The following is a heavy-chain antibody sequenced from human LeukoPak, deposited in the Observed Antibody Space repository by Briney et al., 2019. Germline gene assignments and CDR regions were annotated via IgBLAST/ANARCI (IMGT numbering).Heavy chain of an antibody. CDR3: ARDGIPYYDFWSGYYYYYYYMDV. CDR1: GGSVSSGCYY. V-gene: IGHV4-61*01. Sequence: SETLSLTCTVSGGSVSSGCYYWSWIRQPPGKGLEWIGYIYYSGSTNYNPSRKTRVTISVDTSKNQFSLKLSSVTAADTAVYYCARDGIPYYDFWSGYYYYYYYMDVWGKGTTVTVSS. J-gene: IGHJ6*03. D-gene: IGHD3-3*01. CDR2: IYYSGST.